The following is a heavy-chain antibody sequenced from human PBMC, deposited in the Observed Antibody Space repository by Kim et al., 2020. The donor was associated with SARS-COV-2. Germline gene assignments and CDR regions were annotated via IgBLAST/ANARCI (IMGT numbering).Heavy chain of an antibody. CDR1: GGSISSYY. CDR2: IYYSGST. Sequence: SETLSLTCTVSGGSISSYYWSWIRQPPGKGLEWIGYIYYSGSTNYNPSLKSRVTISVDTSKNQFSLKLSSVTAADTAVYYCARDSSSDYYYYGMDVWGQGTTVTVSS. CDR3: ARDSSSDYYYYGMDV. J-gene: IGHJ6*02. D-gene: IGHD6-6*01. V-gene: IGHV4-59*01.